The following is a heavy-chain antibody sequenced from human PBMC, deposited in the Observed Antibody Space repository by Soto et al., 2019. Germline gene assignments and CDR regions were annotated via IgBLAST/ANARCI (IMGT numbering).Heavy chain of an antibody. J-gene: IGHJ4*02. CDR3: AGFFSAAGYNFDY. CDR2: ISYDGSNK. D-gene: IGHD6-13*01. CDR1: GFTFSSYA. Sequence: GGSLRLSCAASGFTFSSYAMHWVRQAPGKGLEWVAVISYDGSNKYYADSVKGRFTISRDNSKNTLYLQMNSLRAEDTAVYYCAGFFSAAGYNFDYWGQGTLVTVSS. V-gene: IGHV3-30-3*01.